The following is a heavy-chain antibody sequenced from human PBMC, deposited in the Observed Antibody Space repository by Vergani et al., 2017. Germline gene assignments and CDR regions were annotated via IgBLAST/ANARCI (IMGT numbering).Heavy chain of an antibody. D-gene: IGHD2-15*01. J-gene: IGHJ2*01. V-gene: IGHV3-30*02. Sequence: VHLLESGGGLVQSGGSLRLSCAASGFTFSSYGMHWVRQAPGKGLEWVAFIRYDGSNKYYADSVKGRFTISRDNSKNTLYLQMNSLRAEDTAVYYCAKDFLGYCSGGSCYPGWYFDLWGRGTLVTVSS. CDR1: GFTFSSYG. CDR2: IRYDGSNK. CDR3: AKDFLGYCSGGSCYPGWYFDL.